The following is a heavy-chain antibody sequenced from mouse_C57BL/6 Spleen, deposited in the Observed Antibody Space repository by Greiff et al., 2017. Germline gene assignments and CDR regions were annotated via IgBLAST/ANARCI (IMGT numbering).Heavy chain of an antibody. V-gene: IGHV1-52*01. CDR2: IDPSDSET. CDR1: GYTFTSYW. Sequence: QVQLQQPGAELVRPGSSVKLSCKASGYTFTSYWMHWVKQRPIQGLEWIGNIDPSDSETHYNQKFKDKDTLTVDKSSSTAYMQLSSLTSEDSAVYYCARSAYYGNYEKFAYWGQGTLVTVSA. J-gene: IGHJ3*01. D-gene: IGHD2-10*01. CDR3: ARSAYYGNYEKFAY.